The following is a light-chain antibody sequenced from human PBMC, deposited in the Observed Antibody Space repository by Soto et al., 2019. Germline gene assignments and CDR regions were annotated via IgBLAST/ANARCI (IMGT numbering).Light chain of an antibody. J-gene: IGLJ2*01. V-gene: IGLV3-1*01. CDR3: QAWDSSTDLV. CDR1: KLGDTY. CDR2: QVS. Sequence: SYELTQPPSVSVSPGQTASITCSGDKLGDTYACWYQQKPGQSPVLVIYQVSTRPSGIPERFSGSNSGNTATLTISGTQAMDEADYYCQAWDSSTDLVFGGGTKLTVL.